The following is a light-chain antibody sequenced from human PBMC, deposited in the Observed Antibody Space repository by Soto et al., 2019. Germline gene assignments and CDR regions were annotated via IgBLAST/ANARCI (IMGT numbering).Light chain of an antibody. CDR2: WAS. J-gene: IGKJ1*01. Sequence: DIVMTQSPDSLAVSLGERATINCKSSQSVLYSADNKYYLAWYQQKPGQPPKLLIYWASTRESGVPDRFSGTGSGTDFTLTISSLQAEDVAVYYCQQYYSTPWTFGQGTNGEIK. CDR3: QQYYSTPWT. CDR1: QSVLYSADNKYY. V-gene: IGKV4-1*01.